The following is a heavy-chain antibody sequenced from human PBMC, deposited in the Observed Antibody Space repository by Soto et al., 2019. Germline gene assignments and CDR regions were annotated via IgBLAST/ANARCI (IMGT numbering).Heavy chain of an antibody. Sequence: QVQLQESGPGLVKPSETLSLTCTVSGGSISSYYWSWIRQPPGQGLEYIGYIYYSGSTNYNPSLNSRVTISVDTSNNQFSLKRSSVPAADTAVYYCARAKAPLYSSSWYWFDPWGPGTLVTVSS. J-gene: IGHJ5*02. CDR2: IYYSGST. CDR3: ARAKAPLYSSSWYWFDP. D-gene: IGHD6-13*01. CDR1: GGSISSYY. V-gene: IGHV4-59*08.